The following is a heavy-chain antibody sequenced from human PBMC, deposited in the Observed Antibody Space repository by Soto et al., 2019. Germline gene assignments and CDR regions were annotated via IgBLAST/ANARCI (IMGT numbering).Heavy chain of an antibody. Sequence: QITLKESGPPLLKPTQTLTLTCTFSGFSLSSFAVGVNWIRQPPGKAPEWLALIYWNDDNHYSPSLMNRLTVTKDTSKNQVVLTMTNVDPVDTATYYCAHGSGWLSDYWGQGTLVTVSS. CDR1: GFSLSSFAVG. CDR2: IYWNDDN. D-gene: IGHD6-19*01. CDR3: AHGSGWLSDY. V-gene: IGHV2-5*01. J-gene: IGHJ4*02.